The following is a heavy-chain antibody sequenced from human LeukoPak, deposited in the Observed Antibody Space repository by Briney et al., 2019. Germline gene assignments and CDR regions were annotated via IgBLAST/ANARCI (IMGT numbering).Heavy chain of an antibody. J-gene: IGHJ4*02. CDR3: ARAPRPSFGAVSYSSGWYFDY. CDR2: IYTSGST. CDR1: GGSISSGSYY. Sequence: SETLSLTCTVSGGSISSGSYYWSWIRQPAGKGLEWIGRIYTSGSTNYNPSLKSRVTMSVDTSKNQFSLKLSSVTAADTAVYYCARAPRPSFGAVSYSSGWYFDYWGQGTLVTVSS. D-gene: IGHD6-19*01. V-gene: IGHV4-61*02.